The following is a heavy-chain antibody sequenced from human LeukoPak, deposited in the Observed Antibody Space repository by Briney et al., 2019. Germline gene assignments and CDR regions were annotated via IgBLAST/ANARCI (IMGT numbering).Heavy chain of an antibody. CDR2: ISGSGDST. Sequence: PGGSLRLSCAASGFTFGAYAMSWVRQAPGKGLEWVSTISGSGDSTYYADSVKGRFTISRDNSKNTLYLQMNSLRADDTAVYYYAKDRHSSGWPNWIDPWGQGTLVTVSS. V-gene: IGHV3-23*01. D-gene: IGHD6-19*01. CDR1: GFTFGAYA. CDR3: AKDRHSSGWPNWIDP. J-gene: IGHJ5*02.